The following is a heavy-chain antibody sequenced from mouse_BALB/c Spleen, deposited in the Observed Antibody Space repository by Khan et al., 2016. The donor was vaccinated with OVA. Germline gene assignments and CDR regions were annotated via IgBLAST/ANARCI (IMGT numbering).Heavy chain of an antibody. CDR2: IYPGSGST. CDR3: TRWSYFTMDY. CDR1: GYTFTSYW. Sequence: LQQPGSELVRPGASVKLSCKASGYTFTSYWMHWVKQRHGQGLEWIGNIYPGSGSTNYDEKFKSKGTLTVDTSSSTAYLHLSSLTSEDSAVYYFTRWSYFTMDYWGQGTSVTVSS. V-gene: IGHV1S22*01. J-gene: IGHJ4*01.